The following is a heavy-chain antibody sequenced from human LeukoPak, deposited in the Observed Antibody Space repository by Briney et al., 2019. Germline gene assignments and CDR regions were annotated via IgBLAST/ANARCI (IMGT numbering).Heavy chain of an antibody. CDR1: GFTFGDYA. CDR3: ATGYCSGGSCYRPFDY. D-gene: IGHD2-15*01. CDR2: ISSSSSYI. Sequence: PGGSLRLSCTASGFTFGDYAMNWVPQAPGKGLEWVSSISSSSSYIYYADSVKGRFTISRDNAKNSLYLQMNSLRAEDTAVYYCATGYCSGGSCYRPFDYWGQGTLVTVSS. J-gene: IGHJ4*02. V-gene: IGHV3-21*01.